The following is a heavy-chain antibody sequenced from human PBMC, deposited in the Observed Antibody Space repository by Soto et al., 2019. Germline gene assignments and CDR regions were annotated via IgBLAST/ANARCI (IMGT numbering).Heavy chain of an antibody. J-gene: IGHJ5*02. CDR1: GFTFSSYS. V-gene: IGHV3-21*01. CDR2: ISSSSSYI. Sequence: GGSLRLSCAASGFTFSSYSMNWVRQAPGRGLEWVSSISSSSSYIYYADSVKGRFTISRDNTKNSLYLQMNSLRAEDTAVYYCARDEAHYSVTGYYRAYWFGPWGQGTLVTVSS. CDR3: ARDEAHYSVTGYYRAYWFGP. D-gene: IGHD3-9*01.